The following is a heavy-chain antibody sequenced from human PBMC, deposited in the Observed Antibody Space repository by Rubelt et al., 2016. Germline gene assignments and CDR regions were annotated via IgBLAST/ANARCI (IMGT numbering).Heavy chain of an antibody. CDR1: GFTFSHYA. V-gene: IGHV3-33*06. J-gene: IGHJ4*02. CDR3: AKDQGSTCYSGIDY. Sequence: QVQLVESGGGVVQPGRSLRLSCAASGFTFSHYAIHWVRQAPGKGLEWVAVIWYDGSNKYYADSVKGRFTISRDNSKNTLYLQMNSLRAEDTAVYYCAKDQGSTCYSGIDYWGQGTLVTVSS. D-gene: IGHD2-21*02. CDR2: IWYDGSNK.